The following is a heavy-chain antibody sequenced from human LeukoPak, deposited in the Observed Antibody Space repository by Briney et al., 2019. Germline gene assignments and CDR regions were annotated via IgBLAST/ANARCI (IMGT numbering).Heavy chain of an antibody. CDR3: AGDPRRRYGDYKRHLWPPFGMDV. CDR2: ISSSGSTI. D-gene: IGHD4-17*01. V-gene: IGHV3-11*01. J-gene: IGHJ6*02. Sequence: AGGSLRLSCAASGFTFSDYYMSWIRQAPGKGLEWVSYISSSGSTIYYADSVKGRFTISRDNAKNSLYLQMNSLRAEDTAVYYCAGDPRRRYGDYKRHLWPPFGMDVWGQGTTVTVSS. CDR1: GFTFSDYY.